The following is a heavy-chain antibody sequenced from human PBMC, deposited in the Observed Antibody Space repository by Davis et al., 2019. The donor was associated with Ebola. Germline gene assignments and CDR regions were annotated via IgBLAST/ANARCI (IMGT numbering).Heavy chain of an antibody. J-gene: IGHJ4*02. CDR2: IKQDGSEK. D-gene: IGHD2-2*01. CDR1: GFTFNSYS. Sequence: GESLKISCAASGFTFNSYSMTWVRQAPGKGLEWVANIKQDGSEKYYVDSVKGRFTISRDNAKNSLFLQMNSLRAEDTAVYYCAKEKYQLFHPGWVYWGQGTLVTVSS. V-gene: IGHV3-7*03. CDR3: AKEKYQLFHPGWVY.